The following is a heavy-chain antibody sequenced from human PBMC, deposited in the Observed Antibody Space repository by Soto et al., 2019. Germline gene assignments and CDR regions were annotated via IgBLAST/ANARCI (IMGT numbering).Heavy chain of an antibody. D-gene: IGHD6-19*01. J-gene: IGHJ4*02. CDR2: IYYSGST. CDR1: GGSISSGGYY. CDR3: ARGFLSANERCLVTIAVAGRHPRHGYYFDY. Sequence: SETLSLTCTVSGGSISSGGYYWSWIRQHPGKGLEWIGYIYYSGSTYYNPSLKSRVTISVDTSKNQFSLKLSSVTAADTAVYYCARGFLSANERCLVTIAVAGRHPRHGYYFDYWGQGTLVTVSS. V-gene: IGHV4-31*03.